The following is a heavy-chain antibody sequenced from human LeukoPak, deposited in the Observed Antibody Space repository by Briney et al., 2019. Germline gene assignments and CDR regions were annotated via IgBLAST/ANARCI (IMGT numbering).Heavy chain of an antibody. J-gene: IGHJ4*02. D-gene: IGHD5-18*01. CDR2: INHSGST. V-gene: IGHV4-34*01. CDR3: ARVRYSYGTFDY. Sequence: SETLSLTCAVYGGSFSGYYWSWLRQPPGKGLEWIGEINHSGSTNYNPSLKSRVTISVDTSKNQFSLKLSSVTAADTAVYYCARVRYSYGTFDYWGQGTLVTVSS. CDR1: GGSFSGYY.